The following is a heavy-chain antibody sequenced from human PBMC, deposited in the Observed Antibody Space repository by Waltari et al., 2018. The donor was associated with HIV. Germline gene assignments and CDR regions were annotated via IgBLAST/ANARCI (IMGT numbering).Heavy chain of an antibody. J-gene: IGHJ4*02. CDR2: LSGSGDKT. CDR1: GFTFGSFA. Sequence: EVQLVESGGGLEQPGGSLRLSCVASGFTFGSFAMSCVRQAPGKGMEWVSALSGSGDKTYSPDSVKGRFIISRDNSKNTLYLQMNSLRAEDTAVYYCAKGSKGVDYWGQGTLVTVSS. CDR3: AKGSKGVDY. V-gene: IGHV3-23*04.